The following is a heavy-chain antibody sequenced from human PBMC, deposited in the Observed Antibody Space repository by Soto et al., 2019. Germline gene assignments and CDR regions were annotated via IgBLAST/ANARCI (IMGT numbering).Heavy chain of an antibody. CDR1: VDSVSTNSGA. CDR3: ARDGRAYGSGSYDMRY. V-gene: IGHV6-1*01. CDR2: TYYRSKWSN. Sequence: QVQLQQSGPGLVKPSQTLSLTCAISVDSVSTNSGAWSWIRQSPSRGLEWLGRTYYRSKWSNDYAVSVKSRITINPDTYKNQFALQLKDVTPGDAAVYYCARDGRAYGSGSYDMRYWGQGTLVTGSS. D-gene: IGHD3-10*01. J-gene: IGHJ4*01.